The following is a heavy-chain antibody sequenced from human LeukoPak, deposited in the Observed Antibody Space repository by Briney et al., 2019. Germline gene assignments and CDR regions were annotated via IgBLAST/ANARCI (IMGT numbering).Heavy chain of an antibody. V-gene: IGHV4-34*01. CDR1: GFTFNDYD. Sequence: GSLRLSCAASGFTFNDYDMHWIRQPPGKGLEWIGEINHSGSTNYNPSLKSRVTISVDTSKNQFSLKLSSVTAADTAVYYCARGPDYGDYVEYWGQGTLVTVSS. D-gene: IGHD4-17*01. J-gene: IGHJ4*02. CDR3: ARGPDYGDYVEY. CDR2: INHSGST.